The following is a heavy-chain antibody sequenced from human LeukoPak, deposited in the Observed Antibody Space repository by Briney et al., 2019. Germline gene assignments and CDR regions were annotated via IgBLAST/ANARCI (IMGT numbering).Heavy chain of an antibody. D-gene: IGHD3-10*01. V-gene: IGHV4-31*03. Sequence: SETLSLTCTVSGVSISSSGYYWGWIRQPPGKGLEWIGYIYYSGSTYYNPSLKSRVAISVDTSKNQFSLKLSSVTAADTAVYYCARTISLWFGEKINWFDPWGQGTLVTVSS. CDR1: GVSISSSGYY. CDR2: IYYSGST. CDR3: ARTISLWFGEKINWFDP. J-gene: IGHJ5*02.